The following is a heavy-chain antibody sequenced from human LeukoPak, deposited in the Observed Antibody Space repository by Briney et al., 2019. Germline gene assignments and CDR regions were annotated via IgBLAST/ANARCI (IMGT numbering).Heavy chain of an antibody. J-gene: IGHJ4*02. D-gene: IGHD3-3*01. CDR2: LNPSGGSS. Sequence: ASVKVSCKASGYTVTSYYMHWVRQAPGQGLEWMGILNPSGGSSSYAQKFQGRATLTRATSTSTVYMELSSLRSEDTAVYSCARAHDFWSGYYDLPLGYWGQGTLVTVSS. CDR3: ARAHDFWSGYYDLPLGY. V-gene: IGHV1-46*01. CDR1: GYTVTSYY.